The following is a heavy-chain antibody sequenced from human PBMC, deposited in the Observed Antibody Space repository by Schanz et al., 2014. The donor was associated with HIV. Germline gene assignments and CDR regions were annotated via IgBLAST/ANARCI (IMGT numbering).Heavy chain of an antibody. D-gene: IGHD3-3*01. J-gene: IGHJ6*02. CDR1: GFTFRTHG. CDR2: ISYDGSIK. V-gene: IGHV3-30*18. Sequence: QVQLVESGGGVVQPGRSLRLSCAASGFTFRTHGIHWVRQAPAKGLEWVAVISYDGSIKEYADSVKGRFTISRDNSKNTLYLQMNSLRAEDTAVYYCAKDQGYDFWSGYYNYYDMDVWGQGTTVTVSS. CDR3: AKDQGYDFWSGYYNYYDMDV.